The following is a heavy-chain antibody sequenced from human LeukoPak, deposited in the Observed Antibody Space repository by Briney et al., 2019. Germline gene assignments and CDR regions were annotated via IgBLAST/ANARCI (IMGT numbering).Heavy chain of an antibody. CDR3: AKAYCSSTSCYSTKLNYYFDY. Sequence: PGGSLRLSCAASGFTFSSYAMSWVRQAPGKGLEWVSAISGSGGSTYYADSVKGRFTISRDNSKNTLYLQMNSLRAEDTAVYYCAKAYCSSTSCYSTKLNYYFDYWGQGTLVTVSS. D-gene: IGHD2-2*01. V-gene: IGHV3-23*01. CDR2: ISGSGGST. CDR1: GFTFSSYA. J-gene: IGHJ4*02.